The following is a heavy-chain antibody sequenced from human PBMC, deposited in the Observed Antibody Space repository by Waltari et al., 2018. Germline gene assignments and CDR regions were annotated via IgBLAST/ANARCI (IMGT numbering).Heavy chain of an antibody. CDR2: IYHRGTT. Sequence: QVQLMESGPGLVRPSETLSLTCNVSGGSITSDYWSWVRQPPGKGLEWVGYIYHRGTTNDSPSLRCRVSMSVDTSKTQFSRRRNYVTAADTAVYYCARGHSTGWYLSHWGRGALVTVSS. CDR3: ARGHSTGWYLSH. CDR1: GGSITSDY. J-gene: IGHJ1*01. D-gene: IGHD6-19*01. V-gene: IGHV4-59*01.